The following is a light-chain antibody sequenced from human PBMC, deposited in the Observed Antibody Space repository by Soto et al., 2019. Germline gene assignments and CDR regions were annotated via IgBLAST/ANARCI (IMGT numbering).Light chain of an antibody. CDR2: AAS. CDR1: QSIASY. Sequence: DIEMTQSPSSLSASVGDRVTITCGARQSIASYLNWYQHKPGKAPKLLIYAASSLQRGVPSRFSGSGSGTDFTLTISSLQPEDFATYYCQQSYSTFITFGQGTRLEIK. CDR3: QQSYSTFIT. J-gene: IGKJ5*01. V-gene: IGKV1-39*01.